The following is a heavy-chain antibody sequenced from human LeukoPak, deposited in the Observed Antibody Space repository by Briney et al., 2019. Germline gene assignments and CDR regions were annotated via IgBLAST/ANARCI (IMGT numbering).Heavy chain of an antibody. CDR2: ISYSSSLK. D-gene: IGHD3-10*01. V-gene: IGHV3-48*02. CDR1: GFTFSSFG. J-gene: IGHJ6*02. CDR3: AKVIRGGHGLDV. Sequence: PGGSLRLSCAASGFTFSSFGMNWVRQAPGKGLEWVSYISYSSSLKDYADSVKGRFTISRDNAKNSLSLQLNSLRDEDTAVYFCAKVIRGGHGLDVWGQGTTVTVSS.